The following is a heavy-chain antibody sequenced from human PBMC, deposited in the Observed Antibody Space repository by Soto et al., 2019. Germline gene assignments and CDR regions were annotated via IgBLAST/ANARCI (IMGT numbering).Heavy chain of an antibody. J-gene: IGHJ5*02. CDR2: IYHSGST. Sequence: SETLSLTCAVSGGSISSSNWWSWVRQPPGKGLEWIGEIYHSGSTNYNPSLKSRVTISVDKSKNQFSLKLSSVTAADTAVYYCARVCIAVVPAAPNWFDPWGQGTLVTVSS. CDR1: GGSISSSNW. V-gene: IGHV4-4*02. D-gene: IGHD2-2*01. CDR3: ARVCIAVVPAAPNWFDP.